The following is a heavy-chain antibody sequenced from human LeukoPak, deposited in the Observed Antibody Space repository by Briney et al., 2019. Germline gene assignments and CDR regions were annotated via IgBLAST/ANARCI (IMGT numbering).Heavy chain of an antibody. CDR3: ASSSFFAY. Sequence: SETLSLTCAVYGGSFSGYYWSWSRQPPGKGLEWIGEINHSGSTNYNPSLKSRVTISVDTSKNQFSLKLSSVTAADTAVYYCASSSFFAYWGQGTLVTVSS. V-gene: IGHV4-34*01. CDR1: GGSFSGYY. J-gene: IGHJ4*02. CDR2: INHSGST. D-gene: IGHD6-13*01.